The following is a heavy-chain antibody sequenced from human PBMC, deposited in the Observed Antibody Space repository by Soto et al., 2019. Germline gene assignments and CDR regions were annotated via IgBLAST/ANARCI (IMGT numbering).Heavy chain of an antibody. CDR2: IIPIFGTA. D-gene: IGHD3-3*01. V-gene: IGHV1-69*13. CDR1: GGTFSSYA. CDR3: ARSNVDITIFVVVTYYFDY. J-gene: IGHJ4*02. Sequence: SVKVSCKASGGTFSSYAISWVRQAPGQGLEWMGGIIPIFGTANYAQKFQGRVTITADESTSTAYMELSGLRSEDTAVYYCARSNVDITIFVVVTYYFDYWGQGXLVTVYS.